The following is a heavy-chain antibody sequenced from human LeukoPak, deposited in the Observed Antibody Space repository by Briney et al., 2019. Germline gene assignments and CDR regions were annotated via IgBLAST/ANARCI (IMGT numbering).Heavy chain of an antibody. J-gene: IGHJ6*02. Sequence: GSLRLSCAASGFTFSDYYMSWIRQAPGKGLEWVSYISSSGSTIYYADSVKGRFTISRDNAKNSLYLQMNNLRAEDTAVYYCARDRGSGSYRNGMDVWGQGTTVTVSS. CDR1: GFTFSDYY. CDR2: ISSSGSTI. CDR3: ARDRGSGSYRNGMDV. D-gene: IGHD3-10*01. V-gene: IGHV3-11*01.